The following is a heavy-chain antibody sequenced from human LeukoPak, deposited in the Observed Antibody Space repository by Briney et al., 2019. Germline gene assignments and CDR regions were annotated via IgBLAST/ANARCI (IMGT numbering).Heavy chain of an antibody. V-gene: IGHV4-34*01. CDR1: GGSFSGYY. Sequence: SETLSLTCAVYGGSFSGYYWSWIRQPPGKGLEWIGEINHSGSTNYNPSLKSRVTISVDTSKNQLSLKLSSVTAADTAVYYCARAASFYYYESSGYSDFWGQGTLVTVSS. CDR3: ARAASFYYYESSGYSDF. CDR2: INHSGST. D-gene: IGHD3-22*01. J-gene: IGHJ4*02.